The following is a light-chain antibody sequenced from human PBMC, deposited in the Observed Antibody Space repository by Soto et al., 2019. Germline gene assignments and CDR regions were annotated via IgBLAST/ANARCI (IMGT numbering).Light chain of an antibody. CDR1: SGSVSTNYH. V-gene: IGLV8-61*01. J-gene: IGLJ1*01. Sequence: QTVVTQEPSLSVSPGGPVTLTCGLTSGSVSTNYHPSWYQQTPGQAPRTLIYNTNARSSGVPDRFSGSIVENKAALTITGAQADAESNYYCMVCVATDAYVFGTGTKVTVL. CDR3: MVCVATDAYV. CDR2: NTN.